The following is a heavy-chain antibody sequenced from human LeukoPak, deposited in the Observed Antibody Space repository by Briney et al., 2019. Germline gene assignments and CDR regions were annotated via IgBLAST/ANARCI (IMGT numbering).Heavy chain of an antibody. CDR3: AKDLQIVVVVAAFHY. CDR2: ISGSGGST. D-gene: IGHD2-15*01. J-gene: IGHJ4*02. V-gene: IGHV3-23*01. CDR1: GFTFSSYA. Sequence: GSLRLSCAASGFTFSSYAMSWVRQAPGKGLEWVSAISGSGGSTYYADSVKGRFTISRDDSKNTLYLQMNSLRAEDTAVYYCAKDLQIVVVVAAFHYWGQGTLVTVSS.